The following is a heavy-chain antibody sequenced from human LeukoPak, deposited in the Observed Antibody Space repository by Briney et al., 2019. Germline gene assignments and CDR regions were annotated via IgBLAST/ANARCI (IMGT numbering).Heavy chain of an antibody. V-gene: IGHV4-59*08. CDR1: GGSIGNYY. Sequence: KPSETLSLTCIVSGGSIGNYYWNWIRQPPGKGLEWIGYISYSGSTYYNPSLKSRVTISLDTSKNQFSLKLSSVTAADTAVYYCARTLDSSGYYYDYWGQGTLVTVSS. CDR3: ARTLDSSGYYYDY. J-gene: IGHJ4*02. D-gene: IGHD3-22*01. CDR2: ISYSGST.